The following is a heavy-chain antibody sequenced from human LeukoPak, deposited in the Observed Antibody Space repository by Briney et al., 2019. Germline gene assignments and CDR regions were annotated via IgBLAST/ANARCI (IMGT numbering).Heavy chain of an antibody. J-gene: IGHJ5*02. CDR2: INHSGST. D-gene: IGHD3-10*01. V-gene: IGHV4-34*01. CDR3: ARGLADYYGSGTHVNWFDP. Sequence: PSETLSLTCAVYGGSFSGYYWSWIRQPPGKGLEWIGEINHSGSTNYNPSLKSRVTISVDTSKNQFSLKLSSVTAADTAVYYCARGLADYYGSGTHVNWFDPWGQGTLVTVSS. CDR1: GGSFSGYY.